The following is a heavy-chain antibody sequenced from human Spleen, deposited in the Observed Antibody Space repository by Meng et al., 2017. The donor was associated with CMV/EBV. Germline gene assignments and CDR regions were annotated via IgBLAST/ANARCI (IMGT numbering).Heavy chain of an antibody. D-gene: IGHD2-8*01. CDR1: GFTFSNYA. CDR2: ISGVGDKT. CDR3: ARNEAYCSHGICYLFDY. J-gene: IGHJ4*02. Sequence: GESLKISCAASGFTFSNYAMSWVRQAPGKGPEWVSVISGVGDKTYYPDSVKGRFIISRDNSRKTVYLQMNSLRAEDTAVYYCARNEAYCSHGICYLFDYWGQGTLVTVSS. V-gene: IGHV3-23*01.